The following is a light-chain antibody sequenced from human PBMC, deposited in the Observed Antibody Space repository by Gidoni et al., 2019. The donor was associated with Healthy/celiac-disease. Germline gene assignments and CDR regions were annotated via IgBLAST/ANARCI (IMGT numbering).Light chain of an antibody. CDR2: GAS. V-gene: IGKV3-15*01. Sequence: EIVMTQSPATLSVSPGERATLSCRASQSVSSNFAWYQQQPGQAPRLLIYGASTRATGIPARFSGSGSGTEFTLTISSLQSEDFAVYDCQQYNNWPPYTFGQGTKLEIK. CDR3: QQYNNWPPYT. J-gene: IGKJ2*01. CDR1: QSVSSN.